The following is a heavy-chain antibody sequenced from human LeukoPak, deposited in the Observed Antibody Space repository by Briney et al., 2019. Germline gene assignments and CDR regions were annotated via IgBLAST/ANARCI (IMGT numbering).Heavy chain of an antibody. CDR1: GGSISSYY. Sequence: PSETLSLTCTVFGGSISSYYWSWIRQPPGKGLEWIGYIYYSGSTNYNPSLKSRVTISVDTSKNQFSLKLSSVTAADTAVYYCARDFCSSTSCHFDYWGQGTLVTVSS. V-gene: IGHV4-59*01. D-gene: IGHD2-2*01. CDR2: IYYSGST. J-gene: IGHJ4*02. CDR3: ARDFCSSTSCHFDY.